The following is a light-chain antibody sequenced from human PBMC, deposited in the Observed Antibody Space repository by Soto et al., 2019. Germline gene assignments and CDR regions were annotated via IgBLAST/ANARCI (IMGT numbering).Light chain of an antibody. V-gene: IGKV3-20*01. J-gene: IGKJ4*01. CDR2: TTS. CDR3: QLVDGSVT. Sequence: EIVLTQSPDTLSLSPGERATLSCRASQCIDSRWLAWNQQKPGQAHRLLIYTTSSRATGIPDRFSGSGSGTDFTLTISRVAPEDFAVYYCQLVDGSVTFGGGTKVEMK. CDR1: QCIDSRW.